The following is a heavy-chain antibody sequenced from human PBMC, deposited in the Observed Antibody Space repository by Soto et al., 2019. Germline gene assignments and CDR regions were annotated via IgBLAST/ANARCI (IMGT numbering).Heavy chain of an antibody. V-gene: IGHV2-5*02. J-gene: IGHJ3*02. D-gene: IGHD6-19*01. CDR3: AHRSNSSGWYEDAFDI. Sequence: QITLKESGPTLVKPTQTLTLTCTFSGFSLSTSGVGVGWIRQPPGKALEWIALIYWDDDKRYSPSLKSRLTSTKDTSKNQVVLTMTNMDPVDTATYYCAHRSNSSGWYEDAFDIWGQGTMVTVSS. CDR1: GFSLSTSGVG. CDR2: IYWDDDK.